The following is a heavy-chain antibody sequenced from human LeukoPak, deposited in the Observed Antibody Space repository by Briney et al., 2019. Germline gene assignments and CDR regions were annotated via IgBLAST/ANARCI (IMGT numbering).Heavy chain of an antibody. J-gene: IGHJ4*02. D-gene: IGHD5-18*01. CDR3: ARAPIQLWLPDY. CDR2: IYYSGST. CDR1: GGSISSYY. Sequence: PSETLSLTCTVSGGSISSYYWSWIRQPPGKGLEWIGYIYYSGSTNYNPSLKSRVTISVDTSKNQFSLKLSSVTAADTAVYYCARAPIQLWLPDYWGQGTLVTVSS. V-gene: IGHV4-59*01.